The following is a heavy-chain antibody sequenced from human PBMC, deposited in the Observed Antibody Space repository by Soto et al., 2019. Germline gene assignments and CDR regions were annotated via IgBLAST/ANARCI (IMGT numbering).Heavy chain of an antibody. D-gene: IGHD7-27*01. V-gene: IGHV5-51*03. J-gene: IGHJ5*02. CDR2: IYFADSDT. Sequence: EVQLVQSGAEVKKPGESLKISCKAAGYSFTNSWIGWVRQMPGKGLEWAGIIYFADSDTRYSPSFQGQVTISVDKSIGTSYLQWSSLKASDTAIYYRAKTGVADWFDPWGQGTLVTVSS. CDR1: GYSFTNSW. CDR3: AKTGVADWFDP.